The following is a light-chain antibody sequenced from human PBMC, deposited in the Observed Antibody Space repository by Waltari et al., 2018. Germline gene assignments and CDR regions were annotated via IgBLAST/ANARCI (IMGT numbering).Light chain of an antibody. CDR1: PTISTW. CDR2: KAS. Sequence: DIQTTQSPSTLSASVGDRVSITCRASPTISTWLASFQQKPVKAPKLLIYKASSLESGVPSRFSGSGSETEFTLTISSLQPDDFATYYCQQYYAYSWTFGQGTKVEIK. CDR3: QQYYAYSWT. J-gene: IGKJ1*01. V-gene: IGKV1-5*03.